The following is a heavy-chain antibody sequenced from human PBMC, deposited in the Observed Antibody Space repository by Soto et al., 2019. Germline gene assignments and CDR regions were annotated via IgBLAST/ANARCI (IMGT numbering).Heavy chain of an antibody. J-gene: IGHJ4*02. V-gene: IGHV3-23*01. CDR3: AKMAIAYYFDY. CDR2: ISGSGGST. D-gene: IGHD5-12*01. CDR1: GFTFSSYA. Sequence: GGSLGLAYAASGFTFSSYAIRWVRQAPGKGLEWVSAISGSGGSTYYADSVKGRFTISRDNSKNTLYLQMNSLRAEDTAVYYCAKMAIAYYFDYWGQGTLVTVSS.